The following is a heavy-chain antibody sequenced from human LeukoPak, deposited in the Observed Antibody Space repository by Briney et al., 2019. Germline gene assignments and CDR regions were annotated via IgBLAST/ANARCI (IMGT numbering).Heavy chain of an antibody. CDR2: LSWSGETV. Sequence: GGSLRLSCTTSGFTITDYAMHWVRQVPGKGLEWVSGLSWSGETVGYADSVKGRFIISRDNAKKSLYLQMNSLRPEDTAFYYCAKGDTSSAFPYFDFWGQGTLVTVSS. V-gene: IGHV3-9*01. CDR3: AKGDTSSAFPYFDF. J-gene: IGHJ4*02. CDR1: GFTITDYA. D-gene: IGHD6-13*01.